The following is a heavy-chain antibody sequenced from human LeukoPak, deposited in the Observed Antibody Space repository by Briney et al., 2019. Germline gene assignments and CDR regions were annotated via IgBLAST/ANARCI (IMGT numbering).Heavy chain of an antibody. CDR3: VRGGVYYDSSGYDY. V-gene: IGHV3-48*04. Sequence: RGSLRLSCAASGVTLSSYSMNWVRQAPGKGLERGSHINSSSSTIYYADSVEGRFTISRDNAKDSLYLQMNSLRAEDTAVYYCVRGGVYYDSSGYDYWGQGTVVTVSS. CDR1: GVTLSSYS. D-gene: IGHD3-22*01. J-gene: IGHJ4*02. CDR2: INSSSSTI.